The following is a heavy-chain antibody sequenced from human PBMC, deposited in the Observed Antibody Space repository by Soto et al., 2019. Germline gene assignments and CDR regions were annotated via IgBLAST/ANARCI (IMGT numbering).Heavy chain of an antibody. Sequence: QVQLVQSGAEVKKPGASVKVSCKAPGYTFTAYYIHWVRLAPGQGLEWMGMIDPSDGSASYAQALQGRVSMTGDTSSSTVYMELRGLRSDDTAVYYCAGDEGLRDCGVSRCNRYFQHWGQGTLVTVSS. V-gene: IGHV1-46*03. D-gene: IGHD2-21*01. CDR2: IDPSDGSA. CDR1: GYTFTAYY. J-gene: IGHJ1*01. CDR3: AGDEGLRDCGVSRCNRYFQH.